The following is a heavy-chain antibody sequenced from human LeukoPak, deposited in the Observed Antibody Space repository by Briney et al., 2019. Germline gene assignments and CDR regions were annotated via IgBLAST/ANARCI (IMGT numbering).Heavy chain of an antibody. CDR1: GFTFSSYA. V-gene: IGHV3-23*01. CDR2: ISGSGGST. CDR3: ATSNIVVVPAAIEDY. J-gene: IGHJ4*02. D-gene: IGHD2-2*01. Sequence: GGSLRLSCAASGFTFSSYAMSWVRQAPGKGLEWVSAISGSGGSTYYADSVKGRFTISRDNSKNTPYLQMNSLRAEDTAVYYCATSNIVVVPAAIEDYWGQGTLVTVSS.